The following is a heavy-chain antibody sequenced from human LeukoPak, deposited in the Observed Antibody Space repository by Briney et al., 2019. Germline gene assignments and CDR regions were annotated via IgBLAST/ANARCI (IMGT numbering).Heavy chain of an antibody. CDR1: GFTFSSYA. D-gene: IGHD3-3*01. Sequence: GGSLRLSCAASGFTFSSYAMGWVRQAPGKGLEWVSAISGSGGSTYYADSVKGRFTISRDNYKNTLYLQMNSLRAEDTAVYYCAKVDGITIFEVFDYWGQGTLVTVSS. J-gene: IGHJ4*02. CDR2: ISGSGGST. V-gene: IGHV3-23*01. CDR3: AKVDGITIFEVFDY.